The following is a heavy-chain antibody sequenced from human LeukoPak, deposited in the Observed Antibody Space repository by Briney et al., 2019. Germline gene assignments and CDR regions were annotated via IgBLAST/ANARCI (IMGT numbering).Heavy chain of an antibody. CDR3: ARGQASSGWDFIAGAH. J-gene: IGHJ4*02. CDR2: ISGSGDNT. V-gene: IGHV3-23*01. Sequence: PGGTLRLSCAASGFTFSSYGMSWVRQAPGKGLEWVSAISGSGDNTHYSDSVKGRFTISRDNSKNTLYLQMNSLRAEDTAVYYCARGQASSGWDFIAGAHWGQGTLVTVSS. CDR1: GFTFSSYG. D-gene: IGHD6-19*01.